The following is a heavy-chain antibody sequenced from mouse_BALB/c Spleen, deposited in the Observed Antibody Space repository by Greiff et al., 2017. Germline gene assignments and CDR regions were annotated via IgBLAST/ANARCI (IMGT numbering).Heavy chain of an antibody. V-gene: IGHV1S56*01. J-gene: IGHJ3*01. Sequence: QVQLQQSGPELVKPGASVRISCKASGYTFTSYYIHWVKQRPGQGLEWIGWIYPGNVNTKYNEKFKGKATLTADKSSSTAYMQLSSLTSEDSAVYFCARGGYDGEDFAYWGQGTLVTVSA. CDR1: GYTFTSYY. D-gene: IGHD2-14*01. CDR3: ARGGYDGEDFAY. CDR2: IYPGNVNT.